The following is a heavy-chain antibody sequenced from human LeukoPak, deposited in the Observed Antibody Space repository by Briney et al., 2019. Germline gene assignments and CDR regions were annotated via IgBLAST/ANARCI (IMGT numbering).Heavy chain of an antibody. CDR1: GGSFSGYY. V-gene: IGHV4-34*01. CDR3: ASIRFYYYGMDV. Sequence: KPSETLSLTCAVYGGSFSGYYWSWIRQPPGKGLEWIGEINHSGSTDYNPSLKSRVTISVDTSKNQFSLKLSSVTAADTAVYYCASIRFYYYGMDVWGQGTTVTVSS. CDR2: INHSGST. J-gene: IGHJ6*02.